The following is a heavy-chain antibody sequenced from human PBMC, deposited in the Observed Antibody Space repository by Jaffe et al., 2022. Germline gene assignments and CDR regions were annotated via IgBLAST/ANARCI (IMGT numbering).Heavy chain of an antibody. D-gene: IGHD3-16*02. J-gene: IGHJ6*03. CDR2: IIPIFGTA. CDR1: GGTFSSYA. CDR3: ARVQDYIWGSYRPGGYYYYMDV. V-gene: IGHV1-69*01. Sequence: QVQLVQSGAEVKKPGSSVKVSCKASGGTFSSYAISWVRQAPGQGLEWMGGIIPIFGTANYAQKFQGRVTITADESTSTAYMELSSLRSEDTAVYYCARVQDYIWGSYRPGGYYYYMDVWGKGTTVTVSS.